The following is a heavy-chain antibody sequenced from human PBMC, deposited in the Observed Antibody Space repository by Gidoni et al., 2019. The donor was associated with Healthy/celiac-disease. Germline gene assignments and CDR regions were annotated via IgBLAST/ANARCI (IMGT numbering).Heavy chain of an antibody. CDR3: ASGSGYFDY. V-gene: IGHV4-4*02. J-gene: IGHJ4*02. D-gene: IGHD3-10*01. CDR2: IYHSGST. CDR1: GGSISSSNW. Sequence: GPGLVKPSGTLSPTCAVSGGSISSSNWWSWVRQPPGKWLEWIGEIYHSGSTNYNPSLKSRVTIPVDKSKNQFSLKLSSVSAADTAVYYCASGSGYFDYWGQGTLVTVSS.